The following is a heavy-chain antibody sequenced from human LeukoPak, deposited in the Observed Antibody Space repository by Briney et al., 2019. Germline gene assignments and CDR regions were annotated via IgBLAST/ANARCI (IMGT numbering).Heavy chain of an antibody. CDR1: GGSISSYY. V-gene: IGHV4-59*01. Sequence: SETLSLTCTVSGGSISSYYWSWIRQPPGKGLEWIGYIYYSGSTNYNPSLKSRVTISVDTSKNQFSLKLSSVTAADTAVYYCARFEYGYSADYWGQGTLVAVSS. J-gene: IGHJ4*02. CDR3: ARFEYGYSADY. D-gene: IGHD5-24*01. CDR2: IYYSGST.